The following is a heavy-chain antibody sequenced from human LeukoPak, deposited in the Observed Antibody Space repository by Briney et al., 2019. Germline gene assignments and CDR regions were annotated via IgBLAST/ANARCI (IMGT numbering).Heavy chain of an antibody. Sequence: ASVKVSCKASGYTFTGYYMHWVRQAPGQGLEWMGWINPNSGGTNYAQKFQGRVTMTRDTSISTAYMELSRLRSDDTAVYYCARDPSSGRYSSSWYFDYWGQGTLVTVSS. CDR1: GYTFTGYY. V-gene: IGHV1-2*02. J-gene: IGHJ4*02. D-gene: IGHD6-13*01. CDR2: INPNSGGT. CDR3: ARDPSSGRYSSSWYFDY.